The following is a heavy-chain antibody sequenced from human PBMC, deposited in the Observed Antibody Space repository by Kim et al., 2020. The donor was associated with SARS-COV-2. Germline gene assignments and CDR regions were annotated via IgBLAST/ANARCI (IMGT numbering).Heavy chain of an antibody. CDR2: IWYDGSNK. CDR1: GFTFSSYG. J-gene: IGHJ3*02. Sequence: GGSLRLSCAASGFTFSSYGMHWVRQAPGKGLEWVAVIWYDGSNKYYADSVKGRFTISRDNSKNTLYLQMNSLRAEDTAVYYCARERRDDYVWGSYRYRPLDAFDIWGQGTMVTVSS. D-gene: IGHD3-16*02. V-gene: IGHV3-33*01. CDR3: ARERRDDYVWGSYRYRPLDAFDI.